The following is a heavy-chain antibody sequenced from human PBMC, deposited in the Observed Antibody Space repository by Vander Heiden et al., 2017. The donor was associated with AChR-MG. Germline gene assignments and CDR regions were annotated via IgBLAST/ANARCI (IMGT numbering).Heavy chain of an antibody. V-gene: IGHV1-2*02. D-gene: IGHD3-10*01. Sequence: QVQLVQSGTEVKKPGASVKVSCEASGYIFTGHYLHWVRQAPGQGPQWIGWINPNSGSINYARKFEGRVTMTRDMSISTVYMELRRLRYDDTAVYYCARDVGNGSGITHFQNWGPGTLITVSS. CDR1: GYIFTGHY. J-gene: IGHJ1*01. CDR3: ARDVGNGSGITHFQN. CDR2: INPNSGSI.